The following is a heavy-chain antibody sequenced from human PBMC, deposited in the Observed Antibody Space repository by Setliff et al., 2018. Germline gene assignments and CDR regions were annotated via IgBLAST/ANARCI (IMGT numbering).Heavy chain of an antibody. Sequence: PSETLSLTCAVSGYSISSGYYWAWIRQPPEKGLEWIGSIYRTGNTHYNPSLKSRVTISLDTSKNQFSLKLTSVTAADAAVYYCARAAVTSGARADYFDNWGRGTLVTVSS. D-gene: IGHD4-17*01. J-gene: IGHJ4*02. V-gene: IGHV4-38-2*01. CDR1: GYSISSGYY. CDR2: IYRTGNT. CDR3: ARAAVTSGARADYFDN.